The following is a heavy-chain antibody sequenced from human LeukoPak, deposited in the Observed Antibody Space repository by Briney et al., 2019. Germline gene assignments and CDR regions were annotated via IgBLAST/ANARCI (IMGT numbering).Heavy chain of an antibody. V-gene: IGHV3-23*01. CDR1: GFIFSSYA. CDR3: AKDHPGYCSSTSCYIIRYYFDY. CDR2: ISGSGGST. Sequence: GGSLRLSCAASGFIFSSYAMRWVRQAPGKGLEWVSAISGSGGSTYYADSVKGRFTISRDNSKSTLYLQMNSLRAEDTAVYYCAKDHPGYCSSTSCYIIRYYFDYWGQGTLVTVSS. J-gene: IGHJ4*02. D-gene: IGHD2-2*02.